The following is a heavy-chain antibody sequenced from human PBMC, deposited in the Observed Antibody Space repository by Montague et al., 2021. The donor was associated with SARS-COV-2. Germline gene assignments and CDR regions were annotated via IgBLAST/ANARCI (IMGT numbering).Heavy chain of an antibody. D-gene: IGHD2-15*01. CDR2: VYYTGST. V-gene: IGHV4-59*12. Sequence: SETLSLTCSVSGGSFSTYYWTWIRQTPGKGLEWIGYVYYTGSTNYNPSLQSRVSMFVDSSKSQFSLELSPVTAADTAIYYCARVRIWGHHYGMDVWGQGTTVIVS. CDR3: ARVRIWGHHYGMDV. CDR1: GGSFSTYY. J-gene: IGHJ6*02.